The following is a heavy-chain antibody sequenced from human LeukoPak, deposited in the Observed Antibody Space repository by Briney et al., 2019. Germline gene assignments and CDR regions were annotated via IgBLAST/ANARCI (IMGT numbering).Heavy chain of an antibody. CDR1: GYTFTGYY. J-gene: IGHJ4*02. V-gene: IGHV1-2*06. CDR2: INPNSGGT. CDR3: AREAYYDSSGYYY. Sequence: ASVKVSCKASGYTFTGYYMHWVRQAPGQGLEWMGRINPNSGGTNYAQEVQGRVTMTRDTSISTAYMELSRLRSDDTAAYYCAREAYYDSSGYYYWGQGTLVTVAS. D-gene: IGHD3-22*01.